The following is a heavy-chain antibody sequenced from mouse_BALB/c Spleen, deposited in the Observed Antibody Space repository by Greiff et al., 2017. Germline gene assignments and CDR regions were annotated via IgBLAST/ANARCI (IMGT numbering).Heavy chain of an antibody. Sequence: QVQLKESGAELARPGASVKLSCKASGYTFTSYWMQWVKQRPGQGLEWIGAIYPGDGDTRYTQKFKGKATLTADKSSSTAYMQLSSLASEDSAVYYCARLLRDFAYWGQGTLVTVSA. J-gene: IGHJ3*01. D-gene: IGHD1-1*01. CDR1: GYTFTSYW. CDR2: IYPGDGDT. V-gene: IGHV1-87*01. CDR3: ARLLRDFAY.